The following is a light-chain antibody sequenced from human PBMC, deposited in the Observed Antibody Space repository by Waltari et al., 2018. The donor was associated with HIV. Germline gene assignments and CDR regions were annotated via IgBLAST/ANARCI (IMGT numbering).Light chain of an antibody. CDR1: SNNVGNQG. V-gene: IGLV10-54*04. CDR2: RDN. J-gene: IGLJ2*01. Sequence: TQPPSVSKGMRQTATLTCTGNSNNVGNQGAAWLQQHQGHPPKLLSYRDNKRPSGISERFSASRSGNTASLTITGVQPEDEADYFCATWDISLSAVVFGGGTTLTVL. CDR3: ATWDISLSAVV.